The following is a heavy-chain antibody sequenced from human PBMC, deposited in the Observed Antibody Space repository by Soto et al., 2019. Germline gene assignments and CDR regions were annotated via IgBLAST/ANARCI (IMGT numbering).Heavy chain of an antibody. CDR1: GFTFSSYG. V-gene: IGHV3-30*18. CDR3: AKDLPVRYDAWSGSYYGMDV. D-gene: IGHD3-3*01. CDR2: ISYDGSNK. J-gene: IGHJ6*02. Sequence: GGSLRLSCAASGFTFSSYGMHWVRQAPGKGLEWVAVISYDGSNKYYADSVKGRFTISRDNSKNTLYLQMNSLRAEDTAVYYCAKDLPVRYDAWSGSYYGMDVWGQGTTVTVSS.